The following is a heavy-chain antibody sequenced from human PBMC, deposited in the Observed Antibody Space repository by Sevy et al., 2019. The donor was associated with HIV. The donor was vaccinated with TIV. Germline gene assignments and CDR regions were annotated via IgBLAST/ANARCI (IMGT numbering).Heavy chain of an antibody. V-gene: IGHV1-8*01. D-gene: IGHD3-10*01. J-gene: IGHJ5*02. CDR1: GYTFTSYD. CDR3: ARGGRTMVRGVIITRGNWFDP. Sequence: ASVKVSCKASGYTFTSYDINWVRQATGHGLEWMGWMNPNSGNTGYAQKFQGRVTMTRNTSISTAYMELSSLRSEDTAVYYCARGGRTMVRGVIITRGNWFDPWGQGTLVTVSS. CDR2: MNPNSGNT.